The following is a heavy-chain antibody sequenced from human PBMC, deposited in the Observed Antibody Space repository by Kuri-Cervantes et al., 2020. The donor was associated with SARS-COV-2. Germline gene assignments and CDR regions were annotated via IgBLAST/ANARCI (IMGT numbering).Heavy chain of an antibody. Sequence: GSLRLSCTVSGGSTSSSSYYWGWIRQPPGKGLEWIGSIYYSGSTYYDPSLKSRVTISVDTSKNQFSLKLSSVTAADTAVYYCARWQKYGSGSYSDAFDIWGQGTMVTVSS. J-gene: IGHJ3*02. CDR1: GGSTSSSSYY. V-gene: IGHV4-39*07. CDR2: IYYSGST. CDR3: ARWQKYGSGSYSDAFDI. D-gene: IGHD3-10*01.